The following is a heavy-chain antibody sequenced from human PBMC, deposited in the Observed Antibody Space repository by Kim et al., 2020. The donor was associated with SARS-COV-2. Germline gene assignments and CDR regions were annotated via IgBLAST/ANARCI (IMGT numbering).Heavy chain of an antibody. D-gene: IGHD2-8*02. V-gene: IGHV3-21*01. Sequence: ADSVKGRFTISRDNAKNSLYLQMNSLRAEDTAVYYCARDLNMGTGRGMDVWGQGTTVTVSS. CDR3: ARDLNMGTGRGMDV. J-gene: IGHJ6*02.